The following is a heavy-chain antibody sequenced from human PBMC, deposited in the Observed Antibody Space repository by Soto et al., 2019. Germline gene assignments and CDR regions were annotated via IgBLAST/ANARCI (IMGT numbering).Heavy chain of an antibody. CDR2: INHSVTT. CDR3: ARGDLVGGY. D-gene: IGHD2-15*01. V-gene: IGHV4-34*01. J-gene: IGHJ4*02. Sequence: SETLSLTCAVYCESFSDYYWSWIRQSPGNGLYCIGEINHSVTTNXXPSLKSRXXISVDTSKNHXSLKVXSVTAAYTAVYYCARGDLVGGYWGQGTLVTVSS. CDR1: CESFSDYY.